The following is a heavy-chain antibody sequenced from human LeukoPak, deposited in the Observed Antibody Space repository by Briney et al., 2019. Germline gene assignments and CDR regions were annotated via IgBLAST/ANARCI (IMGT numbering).Heavy chain of an antibody. D-gene: IGHD6-13*01. CDR3: ARAREPAAAGKRWFDP. J-gene: IGHJ5*02. Sequence: PSETLSLTCAVSGGSISSGGYSWSWIRQPPGKGLEWIGYIYYSGSTYYNPSLKSRVTISVDTSKNQFSLKLSSVTAADTAVYYCARAREPAAAGKRWFDPWGQGTLVTVSS. V-gene: IGHV4-30-4*07. CDR1: GGSISSGGYS. CDR2: IYYSGST.